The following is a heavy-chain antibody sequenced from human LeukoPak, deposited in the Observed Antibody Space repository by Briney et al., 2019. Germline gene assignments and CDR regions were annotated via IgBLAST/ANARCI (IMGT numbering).Heavy chain of an antibody. CDR3: AKDAPVNIVVVPAANS. CDR2: ISGSCGST. D-gene: IGHD2-2*01. Sequence: GGSLRLSCAASGFTFSSYSMNWVRQAPGKGLEWVSAISGSCGSTYYADSVKGRFTISRDNSKNTLYLQMNSLRAEDTAVYYCAKDAPVNIVVVPAANSWGQGTLVTVSS. CDR1: GFTFSSYS. V-gene: IGHV3-23*01. J-gene: IGHJ4*02.